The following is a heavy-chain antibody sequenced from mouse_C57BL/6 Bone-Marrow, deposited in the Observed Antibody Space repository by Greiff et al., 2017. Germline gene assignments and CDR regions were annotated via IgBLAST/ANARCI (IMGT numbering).Heavy chain of an antibody. D-gene: IGHD2-1*01. CDR3: ARGSYGNYGGVYY. J-gene: IGHJ3*01. CDR2: IYIGNGYT. CDR1: GYTFTSYG. Sequence: DVKLVESGAELVRPGSSVKMSCKTSGYTFTSYGINWVKQRPGQGLEWIGYIYIGNGYTEYNEKFKGKATLTSDTSSSTAYMQLSSLTSEDSAIYFCARGSYGNYGGVYYWGQGTLVTVSA. V-gene: IGHV1-58*01.